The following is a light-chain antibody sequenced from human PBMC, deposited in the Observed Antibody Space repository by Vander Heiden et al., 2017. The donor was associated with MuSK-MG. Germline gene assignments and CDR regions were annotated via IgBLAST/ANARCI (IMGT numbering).Light chain of an antibody. CDR1: QSVTSN. V-gene: IGKV3-15*01. J-gene: IGKJ3*01. CDR3: QQYNNWPSLT. Sequence: EVVLTQSPATLAVSPGERATLSCRASQSVTSNLAWYQQKPGQAPRLLIYGASTRATGIPARFSGSGSGTEFTLTISRLQSEDFAVYYCQQYNNWPSLTFGPGTKVDIK. CDR2: GAS.